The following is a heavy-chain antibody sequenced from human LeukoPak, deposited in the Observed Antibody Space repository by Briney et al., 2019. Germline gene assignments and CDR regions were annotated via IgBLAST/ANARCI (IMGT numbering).Heavy chain of an antibody. CDR1: GFTFSSYS. CDR3: ARGARVWFGELLY. V-gene: IGHV3-21*01. D-gene: IGHD3-10*01. Sequence: GGSLRLSCAASGFTFSSYSMNWARQAPGKGLEWVSSISSSSSYIYYADSVKGRFTISRDNAKNSLYLQMNSLRAEDTAVYYCARGARVWFGELLYGGQGTLVTVSS. J-gene: IGHJ4*02. CDR2: ISSSSSYI.